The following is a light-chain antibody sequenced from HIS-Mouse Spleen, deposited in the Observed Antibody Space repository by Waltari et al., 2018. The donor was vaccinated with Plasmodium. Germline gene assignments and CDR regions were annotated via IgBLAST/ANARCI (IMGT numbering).Light chain of an antibody. V-gene: IGKV3-15*01. CDR3: QQYNNWSFT. J-gene: IGKJ3*01. CDR2: GAS. Sequence: IVMTQSPATLSVSPGARATLSCRASQSVSSNLAWYQQKPDQAPRLLIYGASTRATGIPARFSGSGSGTEFTLTISSLQSEDFAVYYCQQYNNWSFTFGPGTKVDIK. CDR1: QSVSSN.